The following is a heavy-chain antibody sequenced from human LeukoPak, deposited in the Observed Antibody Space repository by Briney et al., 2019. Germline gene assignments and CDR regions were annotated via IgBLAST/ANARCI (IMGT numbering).Heavy chain of an antibody. CDR1: GFTFTSSV. Sequence: GTSVKVSCKASGFTFTSSVVQWVRQARGQRDEWIGWIVVGSGNTNYAQKFQERVTITRDMSTSTAYMELSSLRFEDTAVYYCAADRAGSYLRFVYWGQGTPVTVSS. CDR2: IVVGSGNT. V-gene: IGHV1-58*01. J-gene: IGHJ4*02. CDR3: AADRAGSYLRFVY. D-gene: IGHD3-10*01.